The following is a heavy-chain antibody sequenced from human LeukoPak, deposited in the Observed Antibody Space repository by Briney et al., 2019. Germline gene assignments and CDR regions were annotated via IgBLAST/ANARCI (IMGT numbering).Heavy chain of an antibody. CDR1: GYTFTSFG. CDR3: AGDLGEWGAIFFDY. Sequence: ASVKVSCKASGYTFTSFGISWVRQAPGQGLEWMGWISAYNGNTNYAQKLQGRVTMTTATSTSTAYMELRSLRSDDTAVYYCAGDLGEWGAIFFDYWGQGTLVTVSS. D-gene: IGHD3-16*01. J-gene: IGHJ4*02. V-gene: IGHV1-18*01. CDR2: ISAYNGNT.